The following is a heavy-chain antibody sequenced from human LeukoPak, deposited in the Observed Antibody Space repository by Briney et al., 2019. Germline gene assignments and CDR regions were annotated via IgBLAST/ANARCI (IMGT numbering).Heavy chain of an antibody. J-gene: IGHJ4*02. Sequence: GASVKVSCKASGYTFTGYAMHWVRQAPGQRLEWMGWINAGNGNTKYSQKFQGRVTITRDTSASTAYMELSSLRSEDTAVYYCARTLGDFDWFEFWGQGTLVTVSS. CDR2: INAGNGNT. V-gene: IGHV1-3*01. CDR1: GYTFTGYA. D-gene: IGHD3-9*01. CDR3: ARTLGDFDWFEF.